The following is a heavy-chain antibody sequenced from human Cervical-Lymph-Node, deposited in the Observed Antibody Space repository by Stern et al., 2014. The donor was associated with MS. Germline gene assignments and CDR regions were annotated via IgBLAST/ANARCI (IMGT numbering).Heavy chain of an antibody. CDR2: INPSTGST. CDR1: GYTFSIYY. CDR3: ARQNMVRGVTELDF. V-gene: IGHV1-46*01. J-gene: IGHJ4*02. D-gene: IGHD3-10*01. Sequence: QVQLVESGTEVKKSGASVRVSCKASGYTFSIYYMHWVRKAPGQGLEWLGIINPSTGSTTYAQKFQDRVTMTNDTSTSTVYLEMSSLISEDTAVYYCARQNMVRGVTELDFWGQGTLVTVSS.